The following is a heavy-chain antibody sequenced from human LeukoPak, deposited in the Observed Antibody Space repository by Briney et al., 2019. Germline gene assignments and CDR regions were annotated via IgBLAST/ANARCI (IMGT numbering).Heavy chain of an antibody. CDR3: AVLRFLEWYQRGYYYMDV. Sequence: ASVKVFCKASGYTFTSYDINWVRQATGQGLEWMGWMNPNSGNTGYAQKFQGRVTMTRNTSISTAYMELSSLRSEDTAVYYCAVLRFLEWYQRGYYYMDVWGKGTTVTVSS. CDR2: MNPNSGNT. D-gene: IGHD3-3*01. V-gene: IGHV1-8*01. CDR1: GYTFTSYD. J-gene: IGHJ6*03.